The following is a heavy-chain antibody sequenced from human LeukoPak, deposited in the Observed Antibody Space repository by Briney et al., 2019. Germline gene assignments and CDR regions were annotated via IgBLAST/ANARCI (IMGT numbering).Heavy chain of an antibody. CDR3: AKVGIAAAGTQTDYFDY. V-gene: IGHV3-23*01. CDR2: ISGSGGST. D-gene: IGHD6-13*01. CDR1: GFTFSSYA. Sequence: GGSLRLSCAASGFTFSSYAMSWVRQAPGKGLEWVSAISGSGGSTYYADSVKGRSTISRDNSKNTLYLQMNSLRAEDTAVYYCAKVGIAAAGTQTDYFDYWGQGTLVTVSS. J-gene: IGHJ4*02.